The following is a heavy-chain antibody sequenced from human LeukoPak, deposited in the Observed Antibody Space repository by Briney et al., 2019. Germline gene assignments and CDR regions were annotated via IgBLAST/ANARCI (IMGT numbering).Heavy chain of an antibody. V-gene: IGHV4-30-4*07. CDR2: IYYSGST. D-gene: IGHD3-22*01. J-gene: IGHJ3*02. CDR3: AREQYYYDSSGYSPGGFDI. Sequence: SETLSLTCGVSGGSISSGGYSWSWIRQSPGKRLEWIGYIYYSGSTYYNPSLKSRVTISVDTSKKQFSLKMSSVTAADTAVYYCAREQYYYDSSGYSPGGFDIWGQGTMVTVSS. CDR1: GGSISSGGYS.